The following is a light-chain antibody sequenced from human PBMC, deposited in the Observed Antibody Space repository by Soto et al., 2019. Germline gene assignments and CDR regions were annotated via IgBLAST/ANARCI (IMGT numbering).Light chain of an antibody. Sequence: QSVLTQPASVSGSPGQSITISCTGTSSDFGDYDYVSWYLQHPGKVPKLMIYEVSNRPSGVSNRFSGSKSGNTAFLTISGLQAEDEADYYCSLYTGSSTLVFGTGTKVTVL. CDR1: SSDFGDYDY. J-gene: IGLJ1*01. CDR2: EVS. V-gene: IGLV2-14*01. CDR3: SLYTGSSTLV.